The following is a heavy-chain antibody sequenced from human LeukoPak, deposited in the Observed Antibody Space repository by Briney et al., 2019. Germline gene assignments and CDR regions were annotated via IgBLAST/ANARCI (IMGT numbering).Heavy chain of an antibody. CDR1: GFTVSSNY. CDR3: ARDRRDGYIFDY. V-gene: IGHV3-30-3*01. J-gene: IGHJ4*02. D-gene: IGHD5-24*01. Sequence: GGSLRLSCAASGFTVSSNYMSWVRQAPGKGLEWVAVISYDGSNKYYADSVKGRFTISRDNSKNTLYLQMNSLRAEDTAVYYCARDRRDGYIFDYWGQGTLVTVSS. CDR2: ISYDGSNK.